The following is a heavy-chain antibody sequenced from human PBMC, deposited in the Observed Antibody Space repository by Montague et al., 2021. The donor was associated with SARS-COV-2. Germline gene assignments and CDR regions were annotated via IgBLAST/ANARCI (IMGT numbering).Heavy chain of an antibody. CDR3: ARQPLGYDFVYYYYGMDV. V-gene: IGHV6-1*01. J-gene: IGHJ6*02. CDR2: TYYRSKWYN. Sequence: CAISGDSVSSNSAAWNWIRQSPSRGLEWLGRTYYRSKWYNDYAVSVKSRTTINPDTSKNQFSLQLNSVTPEDTAVYYCARQPLGYDFVYYYYGMDVWGQGTTVTVSS. CDR1: GDSVSSNSAA. D-gene: IGHD5-12*01.